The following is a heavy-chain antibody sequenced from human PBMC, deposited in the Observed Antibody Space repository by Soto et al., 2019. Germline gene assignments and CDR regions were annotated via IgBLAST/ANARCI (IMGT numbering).Heavy chain of an antibody. CDR2: INHSGST. D-gene: IGHD4-17*01. J-gene: IGHJ4*02. Sequence: QVQLQQWVAGLLKPSETLSLTCAVYGGSFSGYYWSWVRQSPRKGLEWIGEINHSGSTNYNPSLMLRLTISVETPKNQFSLKLRSVTAADTALYYCVACDYGDYPRYWGQGSVVTVSS. CDR3: VACDYGDYPRY. CDR1: GGSFSGYY. V-gene: IGHV4-34*01.